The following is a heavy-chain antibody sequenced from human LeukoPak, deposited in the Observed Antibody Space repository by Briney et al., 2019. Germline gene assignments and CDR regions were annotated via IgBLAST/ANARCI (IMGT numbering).Heavy chain of an antibody. CDR2: INPSGGST. CDR1: GYTFTSYY. Sequence: ASVKVSCKASGYTFTSYYMHWVPQAPGQGLEWMGIINPSGGSTSYAQKFQGRVTMTRDTSTSTVYMELSSLRSEDTAVYYCARARDTAMVGNALAFDYWGQGTLVTVSS. CDR3: ARARDTAMVGNALAFDY. D-gene: IGHD5-18*01. V-gene: IGHV1-46*01. J-gene: IGHJ4*01.